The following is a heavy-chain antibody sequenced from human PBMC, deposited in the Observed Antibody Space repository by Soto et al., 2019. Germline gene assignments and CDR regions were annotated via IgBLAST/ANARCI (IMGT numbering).Heavy chain of an antibody. J-gene: IGHJ4*02. Sequence: ASVKVSCKASGYTFTSYGISWVRQAPGQGLERMGWISAYNGNTNYAQKLQGRVTMTTDTSTSTAYMELRSLRSDDTAVYYCARVIGGDPEPPIDYWGQGTLVTVSS. D-gene: IGHD2-21*02. CDR3: ARVIGGDPEPPIDY. V-gene: IGHV1-18*04. CDR1: GYTFTSYG. CDR2: ISAYNGNT.